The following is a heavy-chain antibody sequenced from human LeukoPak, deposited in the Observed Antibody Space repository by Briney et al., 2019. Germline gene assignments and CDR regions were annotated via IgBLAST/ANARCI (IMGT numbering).Heavy chain of an antibody. V-gene: IGHV3-30-3*02. CDR2: ISYDGSNK. Sequence: GGSLRLSCAASGFTFSSYAMLWVRQAPGKGLEWVAVISYDGSNKYYADSVKGRFTISRDNSKNTLYLQMNSLRAEDTAVYYCAKSRRYYDSSGYIFDYWGQGTLVTVSS. D-gene: IGHD3-22*01. CDR3: AKSRRYYDSSGYIFDY. CDR1: GFTFSSYA. J-gene: IGHJ4*02.